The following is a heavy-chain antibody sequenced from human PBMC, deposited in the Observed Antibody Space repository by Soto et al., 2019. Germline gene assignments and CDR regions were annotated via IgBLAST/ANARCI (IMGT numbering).Heavy chain of an antibody. D-gene: IGHD3-16*01. CDR2: IYYSGST. J-gene: IGHJ4*02. CDR1: GGSISSSSYY. CDR3: ARHSLDGSRGPSFDY. V-gene: IGHV4-39*01. Sequence: QLQLQESGPGLVKPSETLSLTCTVSGGSISSSSYYWGWIRQPPGKGLEWIGSIYYSGSTCYNPSLKSRVTISVDTSKNQFSLKLSSATAADTAVYYCARHSLDGSRGPSFDYWGQGTLVTVSS.